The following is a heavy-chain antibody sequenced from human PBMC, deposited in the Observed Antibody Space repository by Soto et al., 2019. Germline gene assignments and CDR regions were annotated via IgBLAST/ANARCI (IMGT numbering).Heavy chain of an antibody. V-gene: IGHV4-39*01. CDR3: ARRCSSSSYYYCGIDV. J-gene: IGHJ6*04. CDR2: IYYSGST. D-gene: IGHD6-6*01. CDR1: GGSISSSSYY. Sequence: PSETLSLTCTVSGGSISSSSYYWGWIRQPPGKGLEWIGSIYYSGSTYYNPSPKSRVTISVDTSKNQFSLKLSSVTAADTAVYYCARRCSSSSYYYCGIDVCCTGPT.